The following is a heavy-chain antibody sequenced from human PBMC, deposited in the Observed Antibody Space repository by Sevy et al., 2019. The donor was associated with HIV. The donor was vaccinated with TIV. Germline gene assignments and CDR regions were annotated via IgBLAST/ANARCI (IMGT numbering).Heavy chain of an antibody. CDR3: ARGPRKYYDSSGYYYPPSY. Sequence: ASVKVSCEASGYTFTSYGIIWVRQAPGQGLEWMGCISAYNGNTNYAQRLQGRVTMTTDTSTSTACMELTSLRSDDTAVYYCARGPRKYYDSSGYYYPPSYWGQGTLVTVSS. D-gene: IGHD3-22*01. J-gene: IGHJ4*02. CDR2: ISAYNGNT. V-gene: IGHV1-18*01. CDR1: GYTFTSYG.